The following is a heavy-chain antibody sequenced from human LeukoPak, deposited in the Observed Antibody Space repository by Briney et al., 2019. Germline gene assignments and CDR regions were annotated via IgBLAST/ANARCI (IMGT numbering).Heavy chain of an antibody. CDR2: INHSGST. CDR3: AGHGIPRRRAFDI. CDR1: GGSFGGYY. Sequence: SETLSLTCAVYGGSFGGYYWSCIRQPPGKGLEWIGEINHSGSTNYNPSLKSRVTISVDTSKNQFSLKLSSVTAADTAVYYCAGHGIPRRRAFDIWGQGTMVTVSS. D-gene: IGHD1-14*01. J-gene: IGHJ3*02. V-gene: IGHV4-34*01.